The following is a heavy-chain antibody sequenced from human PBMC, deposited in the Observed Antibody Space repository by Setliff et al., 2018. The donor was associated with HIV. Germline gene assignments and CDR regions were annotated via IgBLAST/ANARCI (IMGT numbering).Heavy chain of an antibody. J-gene: IGHJ5*02. D-gene: IGHD3-10*01. CDR2: VSYNGPT. CDR3: ARGTMVRGVIIVVWNWFDP. V-gene: IGHV4-39*02. CDR1: GGSISSGSYY. Sequence: SETLSLTCTVSGGSISSGSYYWGWIRQPPGKGLEWIGSVSYNGPTYHNPSLKSRVASFIDTSKNHFSLYLNSVTAADTAVYYCARGTMVRGVIIVVWNWFDPWGQGTQVTVS.